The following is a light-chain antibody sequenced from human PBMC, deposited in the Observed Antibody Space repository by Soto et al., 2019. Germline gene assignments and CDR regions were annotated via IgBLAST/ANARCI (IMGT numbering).Light chain of an antibody. CDR3: SSYTSSGTLVV. V-gene: IGLV2-14*01. CDR1: SRDVGGYKY. Sequence: QSALTQPASVSRSPGQSITISCTGTSRDVGGYKYVSWYQQHPGKAPKLMIYEVSDRPSGVSNRFSGSKSGNTASLTISGLQTEDEADYYCSSYTSSGTLVVFGSGTKVTVL. J-gene: IGLJ1*01. CDR2: EVS.